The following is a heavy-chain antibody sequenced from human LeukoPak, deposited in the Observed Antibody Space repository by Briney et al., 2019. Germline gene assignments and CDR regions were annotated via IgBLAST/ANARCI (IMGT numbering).Heavy chain of an antibody. CDR2: IYHSGST. CDR3: ARGYSSSWYYDNWFDP. Sequence: SETLSLTCAVYGGSFSGYYWSWIRQPPGKGLEWIGYIYHSGSTYYNPSLKSRVTISVDRSKNQFSLKLSSVTAADTAVYYCARGYSSSWYYDNWFDPWGQGTLVTVSS. J-gene: IGHJ5*02. CDR1: GGSFSGYY. D-gene: IGHD6-13*01. V-gene: IGHV4-34*01.